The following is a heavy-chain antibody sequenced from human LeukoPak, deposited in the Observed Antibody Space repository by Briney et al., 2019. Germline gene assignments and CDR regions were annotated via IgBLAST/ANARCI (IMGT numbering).Heavy chain of an antibody. D-gene: IGHD3-3*01. CDR3: AKASAGYDFWSGYYGGAFDI. V-gene: IGHV3-9*01. Sequence: SLRLSCAASGFTFDDYAMHWVRQAPGKGLEWVSGISWNSGSIGYADSVKGRFTISRDNAKNSLYLQMNSLRAEDTALYYCAKASAGYDFWSGYYGGAFDIWGQGTMVTVSS. CDR2: ISWNSGSI. J-gene: IGHJ3*02. CDR1: GFTFDDYA.